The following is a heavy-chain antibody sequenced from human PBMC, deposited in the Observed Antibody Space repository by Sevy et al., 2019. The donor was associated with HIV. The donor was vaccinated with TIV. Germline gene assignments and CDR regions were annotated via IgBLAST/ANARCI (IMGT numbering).Heavy chain of an antibody. CDR3: ASEVAMRFRFDP. J-gene: IGHJ5*02. CDR1: GFTFSSYW. D-gene: IGHD2-2*01. Sequence: GGSLRLSCTASGFTFSSYWMHWVRQAPGKGLVWVSRINSDGSSTSYADSVKGRFTISRDNAKNTLYLQMNSLRAEDTAVYYCASEVAMRFRFDPWGQGTLVTISS. CDR2: INSDGSST. V-gene: IGHV3-74*01.